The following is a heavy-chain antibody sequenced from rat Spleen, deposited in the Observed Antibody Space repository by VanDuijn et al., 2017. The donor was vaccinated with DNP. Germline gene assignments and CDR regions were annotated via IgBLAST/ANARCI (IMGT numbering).Heavy chain of an antibody. CDR3: TRDGAPYYSSYMDVMDA. Sequence: QVQLKESGPALVQPSQTLSLTCTVSGFSLTTYNMHWVRQPTGKGLEWMGVMWSGGSTAYNSALKSRLSISRDTSKSQVCLKMNSLQTEDTAIYYGTRDGAPYYSSYMDVMDAWGQGASVTVSS. CDR2: MWSGGST. CDR1: GFSLTTYN. V-gene: IGHV2-30*01. J-gene: IGHJ4*01. D-gene: IGHD1-2*01.